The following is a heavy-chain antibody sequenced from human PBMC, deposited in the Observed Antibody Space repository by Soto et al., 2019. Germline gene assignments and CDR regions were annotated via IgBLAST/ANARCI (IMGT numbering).Heavy chain of an antibody. J-gene: IGHJ4*02. Sequence: EVQLLESGGGLVQPGGSLRLSCAASGFTFSSYAISWVRQAPGKGLEWVSAISGSGGSTYYADSVKGRFTISRDNSKITLYLQMNCLRAEDTGVYYCAKACGWFGEFDYWGQGTLVTVSA. V-gene: IGHV3-23*01. CDR2: ISGSGGST. D-gene: IGHD3-10*01. CDR3: AKACGWFGEFDY. CDR1: GFTFSSYA.